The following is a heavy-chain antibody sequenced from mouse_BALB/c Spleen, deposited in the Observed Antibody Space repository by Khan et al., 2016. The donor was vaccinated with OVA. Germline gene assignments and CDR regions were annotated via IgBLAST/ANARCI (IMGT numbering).Heavy chain of an antibody. J-gene: IGHJ1*01. V-gene: IGHV9-4*02. CDR1: GYTFTTAG. CDR2: INTHSGVP. CDR3: ARAYRYYWYFDV. D-gene: IGHD2-14*01. Sequence: QIQLVQSGPELKKPGETVRISCKASGYTFTTAGMQWVQKMPGKGLKWIGWINTHSGVPKYAEDFKGRFAFSLDTSASTAYLQISNLKNEDTATYFCARAYRYYWYFDVWGAGTTVTVSS.